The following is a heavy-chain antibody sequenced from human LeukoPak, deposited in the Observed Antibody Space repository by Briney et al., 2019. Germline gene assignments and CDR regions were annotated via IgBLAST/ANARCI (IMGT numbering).Heavy chain of an antibody. V-gene: IGHV4-39*07. D-gene: IGHD3-10*01. CDR1: GGSISSSSYY. Sequence: SETLSLTCTVSGGSISSSSYYWGWIRQPPGKGLEWIGSIYYSGSTYYNPSLKSRVTISVDTSKNQFSLKLSSVTAADTAVYYCARDIETGSWYNWFDPWGQGTLVTVSS. CDR2: IYYSGST. CDR3: ARDIETGSWYNWFDP. J-gene: IGHJ5*02.